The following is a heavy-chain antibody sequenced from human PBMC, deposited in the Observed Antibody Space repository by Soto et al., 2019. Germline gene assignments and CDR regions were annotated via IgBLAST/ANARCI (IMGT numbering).Heavy chain of an antibody. V-gene: IGHV4-59*01. CDR2: IYYSGST. CDR1: GGSISSYY. Sequence: SETLSLTCTVSGGSISSYYWSWIRQPPGKGLEWIGYIYYSGSTNYNPSLKSRVTISVDTSKNQFSLNVSSVTAADTAVYYCARDSRFGELSSYYYYYYGMDVWGQGTTVTVSS. CDR3: ARDSRFGELSSYYYYYYGMDV. J-gene: IGHJ6*02. D-gene: IGHD3-10*02.